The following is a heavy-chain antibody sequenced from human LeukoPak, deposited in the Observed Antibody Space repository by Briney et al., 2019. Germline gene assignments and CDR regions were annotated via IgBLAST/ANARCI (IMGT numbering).Heavy chain of an antibody. CDR3: ARKSDSSGYWHY. V-gene: IGHV3-30-3*01. CDR1: GFTFSSYA. Sequence: GRSLRLSCAASGFTFSSYAMHWVRQAPGKGLEWVAVISYDGSNKYYADSVKGRFTISRDNSKNTLYLQMNSLRAEDTAVYYCARKSDSSGYWHYWGQGTLVTVSS. J-gene: IGHJ4*02. D-gene: IGHD3-22*01. CDR2: ISYDGSNK.